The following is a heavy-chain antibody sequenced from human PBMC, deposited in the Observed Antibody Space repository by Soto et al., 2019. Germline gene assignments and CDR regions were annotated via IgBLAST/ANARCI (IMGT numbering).Heavy chain of an antibody. J-gene: IGHJ4*02. V-gene: IGHV3-30*18. D-gene: IGHD3-10*01. CDR2: ISYDGSDK. Sequence: QVQLVETGGGVVQPGRSLRLSCAASGFTFSSYGMHWVRQAPGKGLERGAVISYDGSDKYYADSVKGRFTISRDNSRNTLYLQMTYLRSEDTAVYYCAKDSLRYIWFGEFRADYWGQGTLVTVSS. CDR1: GFTFSSYG. CDR3: AKDSLRYIWFGEFRADY.